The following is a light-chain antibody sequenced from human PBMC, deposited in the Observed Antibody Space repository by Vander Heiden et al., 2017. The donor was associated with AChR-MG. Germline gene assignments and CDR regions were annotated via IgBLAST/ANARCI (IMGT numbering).Light chain of an antibody. V-gene: IGLV1-47*01. J-gene: IGLJ3*02. CDR1: NSNIGSNF. Sequence: QSVLTQPPPASGTPGQRVTISGSGGNSNIGSNFVYWYQQFPGTAPKLLIYRDDQRPSGVPDRFSASKSDTSASLAISGPRSEDEAVYYCAVWDDSLSRWLFGGGTKLTVL. CDR3: AVWDDSLSRWL. CDR2: RDD.